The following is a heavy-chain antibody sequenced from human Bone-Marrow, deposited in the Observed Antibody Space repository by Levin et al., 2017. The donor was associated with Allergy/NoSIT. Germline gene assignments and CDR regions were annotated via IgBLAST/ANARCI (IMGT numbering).Heavy chain of an antibody. D-gene: IGHD3-22*01. CDR1: GFTFYDAW. CDR3: ATGGYYDSSGFYNPTPDDALDT. Sequence: SCVASGFTFYDAWMTWVRQAPGKGLEWVGHIKSKRYGETRDYAAPVKGRFSISRDDSKNTVYLQMNNLKVEDTAVYYCATGGYYDSSGFYNPTPDDALDTWGRGTTVTVSS. J-gene: IGHJ3*02. CDR2: IKSKRYGETR. V-gene: IGHV3-15*01.